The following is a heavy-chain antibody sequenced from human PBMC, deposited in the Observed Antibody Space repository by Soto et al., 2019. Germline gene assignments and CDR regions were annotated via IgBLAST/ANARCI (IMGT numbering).Heavy chain of an antibody. CDR1: GFTFSSYA. J-gene: IGHJ4*02. CDR3: ARVLGGYPNFDY. CDR2: ISYDGSNK. Sequence: QVQLVESGGGVVQPGRSLRLSCAASGFTFSSYALHWVRQAPGKGLEWVAFISYDGSNKFYADSVKGRFTISRDTSKNTLYLQMNGLRAEDTAVYYCARVLGGYPNFDYWGQGTLVTVSS. D-gene: IGHD3-22*01. V-gene: IGHV3-30-3*01.